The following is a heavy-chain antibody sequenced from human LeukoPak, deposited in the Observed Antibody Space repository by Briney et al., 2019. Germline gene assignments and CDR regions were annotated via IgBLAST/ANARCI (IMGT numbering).Heavy chain of an antibody. Sequence: SETLSLTCAVYGGSFSGYYWSWIRQPPGKGLEWVGEINHSGSTNYNPSLKSRVTISVDTSKTQFSLKLSSVTAADTAVYYCAGRYCSSTSCYPKRIFDYWGQGTLVTVSS. CDR2: INHSGST. D-gene: IGHD2-2*01. J-gene: IGHJ4*02. CDR1: GGSFSGYY. CDR3: AGRYCSSTSCYPKRIFDY. V-gene: IGHV4-34*01.